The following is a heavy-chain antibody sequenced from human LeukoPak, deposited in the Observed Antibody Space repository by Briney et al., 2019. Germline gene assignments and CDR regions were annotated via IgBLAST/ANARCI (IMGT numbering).Heavy chain of an antibody. CDR3: AKDPVGAMTGDY. V-gene: IGHV3-23*01. Sequence: GGSLRLSCAASGFTFSSYGMSWVRQAPGKGLEWVSAISGSGGSTYYADSVKGRFTISRDNSKNTLYLQMNSLRAEDTAVYYCAKDPVGAMTGDYWGQGTLVTVSS. CDR1: GFTFSSYG. D-gene: IGHD1-26*01. J-gene: IGHJ4*02. CDR2: ISGSGGST.